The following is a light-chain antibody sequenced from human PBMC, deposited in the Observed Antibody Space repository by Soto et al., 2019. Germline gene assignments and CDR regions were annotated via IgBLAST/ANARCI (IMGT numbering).Light chain of an antibody. V-gene: IGKV1-27*01. CDR1: QGIGNY. Sequence: DIQMTQSPSTLPASVGDRVTITCRASQGIGNYLAWYQRTPGKVPKLLIYAASTLQSGVPSRFSGSGSGTEFTLTISSLQPDDFATYYCQQLAGFPITFGQGTRLEIK. CDR3: QQLAGFPIT. CDR2: AAS. J-gene: IGKJ5*01.